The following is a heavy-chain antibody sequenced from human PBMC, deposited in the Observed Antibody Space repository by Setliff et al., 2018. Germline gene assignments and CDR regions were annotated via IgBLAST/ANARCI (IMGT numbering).Heavy chain of an antibody. J-gene: IGHJ6*03. D-gene: IGHD2-2*02. CDR1: GFTFSSYW. Sequence: GGSLRLSCAASGFTFSSYWMSWVRQAPGKGLEWVANIKQDGSEKYYVDSVKGRFAISRDNAKNSLYLQMNSLRADDAAVYYCARSSAPIKRDYMDVWGKGTTVTVS. CDR3: ARSSAPIKRDYMDV. CDR2: IKQDGSEK. V-gene: IGHV3-7*01.